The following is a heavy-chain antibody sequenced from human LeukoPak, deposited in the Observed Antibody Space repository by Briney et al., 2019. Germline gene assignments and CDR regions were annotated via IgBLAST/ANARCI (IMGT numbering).Heavy chain of an antibody. Sequence: ASVKVSCKASGYTFTGYYMHWVRQAPGQGLEWMGWINPNSGGTNYAQKFQGRVTMTRDTSISTAYMELGRLRSDDTAVYYCARDFRYCSGGSCYELAYYYYYMDVWGKGTTVTISS. CDR2: INPNSGGT. V-gene: IGHV1-2*02. CDR1: GYTFTGYY. CDR3: ARDFRYCSGGSCYELAYYYYYMDV. D-gene: IGHD2-15*01. J-gene: IGHJ6*03.